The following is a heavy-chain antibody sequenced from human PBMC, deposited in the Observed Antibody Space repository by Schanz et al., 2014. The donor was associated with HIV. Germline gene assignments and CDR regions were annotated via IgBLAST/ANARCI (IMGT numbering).Heavy chain of an antibody. J-gene: IGHJ3*02. CDR1: GFTFSSYG. V-gene: IGHV3-30*18. Sequence: QVQLVESGGGVVQPGRSLRLSCAASGFTFSSYGMHWVRQAPGKGREWVAVISYDGSNKYYTDSVKGRFTISRDISKNTLYLQMYSLRAEDTAVYYCAKDGSWEAFDAFDIWGQGTMVTVSS. CDR3: AKDGSWEAFDAFDI. CDR2: ISYDGSNK. D-gene: IGHD1-26*01.